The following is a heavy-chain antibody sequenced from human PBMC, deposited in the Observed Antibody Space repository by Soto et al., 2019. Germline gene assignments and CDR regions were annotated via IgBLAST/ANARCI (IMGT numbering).Heavy chain of an antibody. J-gene: IGHJ1*01. CDR1: GYTFTSYG. CDR2: ISAYNGNT. Sequence: ASVKVSCKASGYTFTSYGISWVRQAPGQGLEWMGWISAYNGNTNYAQKLQGRVTMTTDTSTSTAYMELRSLRSDDTAVYYCARDGRPGVYNWNIEYFQHWGQGTLVTVSS. V-gene: IGHV1-18*01. CDR3: ARDGRPGVYNWNIEYFQH. D-gene: IGHD1-20*01.